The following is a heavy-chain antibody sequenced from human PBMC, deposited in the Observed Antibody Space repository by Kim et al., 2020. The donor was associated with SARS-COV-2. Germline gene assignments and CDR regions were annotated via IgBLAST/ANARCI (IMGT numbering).Heavy chain of an antibody. V-gene: IGHV4-59*08. J-gene: IGHJ4*02. CDR3: ARRGYFDS. Sequence: SETLSLTCTVSGASISGYHWSWIRQSPEKPLEWIGKIYGSGSTSYNPSLKSLVTISVDTSKNQFSLKLDSVTAADTAVYYCARRGYFDSWGQGTLVTVSS. CDR1: GASISGYH. CDR2: IYGSGST.